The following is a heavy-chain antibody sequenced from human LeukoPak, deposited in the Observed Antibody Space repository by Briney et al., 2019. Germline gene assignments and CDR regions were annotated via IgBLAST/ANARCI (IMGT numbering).Heavy chain of an antibody. D-gene: IGHD3-10*01. V-gene: IGHV4-4*07. J-gene: IGHJ4*02. CDR1: RGSISSYH. CDR2: IYARGST. Sequence: SETLSLTCTVCRGSISSYHWSWIRQPAGKGLEWIGRIYARGSTNYNPSLKSRVTMSVDTSKNQFSLRLSSVTAADTAVYYCARDPGTPWFGELPKTGIYCFDYWDQGTLVTVSS. CDR3: ARDPGTPWFGELPKTGIYCFDY.